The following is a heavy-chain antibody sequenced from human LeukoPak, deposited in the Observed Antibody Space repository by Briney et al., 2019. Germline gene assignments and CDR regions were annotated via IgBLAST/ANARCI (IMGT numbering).Heavy chain of an antibody. Sequence: GGSLRLSCAASGFTVSSNYMSWVRQAPGKGLEWVSVIYSGGSTYYADSVKGRFTISRDNSENTLYLQMNSLRAEDTAVYYCARGGSYYAYDYWGQGTLVTVSS. V-gene: IGHV3-53*01. CDR1: GFTVSSNY. D-gene: IGHD1-26*01. CDR3: ARGGSYYAYDY. J-gene: IGHJ4*02. CDR2: IYSGGST.